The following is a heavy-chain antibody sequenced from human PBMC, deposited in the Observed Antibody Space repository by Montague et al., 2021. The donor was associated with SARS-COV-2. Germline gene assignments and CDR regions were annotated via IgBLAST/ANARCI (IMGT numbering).Heavy chain of an antibody. CDR1: GFTFSSYA. D-gene: IGHD3-3*01. Sequence: SLRLSCAASGFTFSSYAMHWVRQAPGKGLEWVAVISYDGSNKYYADSVKGRFTISRDNSKNTLYLQMNSLRAEDTAVYYCARDGAQYDFWSGYYSSEAIYYYYYGMDVWGQGTRSPSP. CDR2: ISYDGSNK. CDR3: ARDGAQYDFWSGYYSSEAIYYYYYGMDV. J-gene: IGHJ6*02. V-gene: IGHV3-30-3*01.